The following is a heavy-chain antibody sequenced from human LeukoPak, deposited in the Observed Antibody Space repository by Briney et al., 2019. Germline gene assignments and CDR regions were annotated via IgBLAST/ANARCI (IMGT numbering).Heavy chain of an antibody. J-gene: IGHJ5*02. CDR1: GDSVSSNSAA. CDR3: ARGGMVTAIRRWFDP. V-gene: IGHV6-1*01. D-gene: IGHD2-21*02. Sequence: SQTLSLTCAISGDSVSSNSAAWNWIRQSPSRGLEWLGRTYYRSKWYNDYAVSVKSRITINPDTPKNQFSLQLNSVTPEDTAVYYCARGGMVTAIRRWFDPWGQGTLVTVSS. CDR2: TYYRSKWYN.